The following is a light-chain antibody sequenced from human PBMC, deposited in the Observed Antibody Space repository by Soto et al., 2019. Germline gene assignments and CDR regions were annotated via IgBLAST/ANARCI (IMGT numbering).Light chain of an antibody. V-gene: IGKV1-5*01. CDR3: QQYNSYSPA. CDR2: DAS. CDR1: QNISVW. Sequence: DIQMTQSPSTLSASVGDGVTITCRASQNISVWLAWYQQRPGKAPKFLIYDASSLETGVPSRFSGSGSGTEFTLTIRSLQPDDFATYYCQQYNSYSPAFGQGTKVEIK. J-gene: IGKJ1*01.